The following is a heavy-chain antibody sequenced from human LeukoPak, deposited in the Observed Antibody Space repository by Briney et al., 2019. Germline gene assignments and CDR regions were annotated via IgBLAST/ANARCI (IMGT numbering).Heavy chain of an antibody. V-gene: IGHV4-61*02. D-gene: IGHD5-24*01. CDR1: GASVSTTAYF. Sequence: SETLSLTCSVSGASVSTTAYFWNWIRQPAGEGLEWIGRIYASGNTHYNPSPKSRVTMPLDTSKNQFSLTMNSVTAADSAVYFCASYREAYDLYPHGLDVWGRGTVVTVSS. CDR3: ASYREAYDLYPHGLDV. CDR2: IYASGNT. J-gene: IGHJ3*01.